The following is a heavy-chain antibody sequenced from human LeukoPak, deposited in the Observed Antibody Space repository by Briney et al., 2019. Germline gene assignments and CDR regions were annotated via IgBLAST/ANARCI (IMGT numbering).Heavy chain of an antibody. Sequence: QPGGSLRLSCAASGFTFSNYWMSWVRQAPGKGLEWVANIKQDGSEKYYVDSVKGRFTISRDNAKNSLYLQMNSLRAEDTAVYYCARDAAVQQLGYYYYYMDVWGKGTTVTVSS. CDR1: GFTFSNYW. CDR2: IKQDGSEK. D-gene: IGHD6-13*01. J-gene: IGHJ6*03. CDR3: ARDAAVQQLGYYYYYMDV. V-gene: IGHV3-7*01.